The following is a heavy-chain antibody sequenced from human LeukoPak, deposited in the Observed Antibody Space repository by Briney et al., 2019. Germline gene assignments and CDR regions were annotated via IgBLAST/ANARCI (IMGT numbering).Heavy chain of an antibody. CDR3: ARVAAAGTWWFDP. CDR2: INPNSGGT. J-gene: IGHJ5*02. CDR1: GDTFTGYY. D-gene: IGHD6-13*01. Sequence: ASVKVSCKASGDTFTGYYMHWVRQAPGQGLEWMGWINPNSGGTNYAQKFQGRVTMTRDTSISTAYMELSRLRSDDTAVYYCARVAAAGTWWFDPWGQGTLVTVSS. V-gene: IGHV1-2*02.